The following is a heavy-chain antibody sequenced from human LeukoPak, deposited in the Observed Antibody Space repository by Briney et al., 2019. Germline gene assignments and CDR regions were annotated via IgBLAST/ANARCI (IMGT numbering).Heavy chain of an antibody. V-gene: IGHV3-30*18. Sequence: GGSLRLSCAASGFTFRSYGMHWVRQAPGKGLEWVAVISYDGSNKYYADSVKGRFTISRENSKNTLYLQMNSLRTEDTAVYYCAKDTSHSSSWYENWFDPWGQGTLVTVSS. CDR3: AKDTSHSSSWYENWFDP. J-gene: IGHJ5*02. CDR2: ISYDGSNK. CDR1: GFTFRSYG. D-gene: IGHD6-13*01.